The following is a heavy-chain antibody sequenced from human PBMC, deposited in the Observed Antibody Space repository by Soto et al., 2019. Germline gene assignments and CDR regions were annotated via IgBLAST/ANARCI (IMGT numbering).Heavy chain of an antibody. D-gene: IGHD1-7*01. CDR1: GYTFTSYA. J-gene: IGHJ4*02. CDR2: INAGNGNT. V-gene: IGHV1-3*01. Sequence: ASVKVSCKASGYTFTSYAMHWVRQAPGQRLEWMGWINAGNGNTKYSQKFQGRVTITRDTSASTAYMELSSLRSEDTAVYYCALYYWYNWNSLQLATFDYWGQGTLVTV. CDR3: ALYYWYNWNSLQLATFDY.